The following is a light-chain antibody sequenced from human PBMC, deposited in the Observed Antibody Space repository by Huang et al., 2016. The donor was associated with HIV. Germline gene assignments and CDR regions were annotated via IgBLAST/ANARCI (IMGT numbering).Light chain of an antibody. CDR3: QQYHGIPWT. Sequence: DIQMTQSPSSLSASVGDRVTITCRAGQGIGNSLAWYQQKPEKAPRLLLYATSRLESGVPSRFSGSGSGTHYTLTISTLQPEDIASYYCQQYHGIPWTFGQGTKVEIK. CDR2: ATS. J-gene: IGKJ1*01. CDR1: QGIGNS. V-gene: IGKV1-NL1*01.